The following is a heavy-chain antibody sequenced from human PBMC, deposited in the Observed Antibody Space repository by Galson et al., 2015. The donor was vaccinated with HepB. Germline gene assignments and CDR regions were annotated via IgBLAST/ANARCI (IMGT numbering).Heavy chain of an antibody. J-gene: IGHJ4*02. CDR3: IRMADLSGYSSS. CDR2: IRSKASNYAT. V-gene: IGHV3-73*01. Sequence: SLRLSCAASGFTFSGSAIHWVRQTSGKGLEWVGRIRSKASNYATAYSASVKGRFTIFRDDSKNTAYLHMKSLETEDTAVYYCIRMADLSGYSSSWGQGTPVTASS. CDR1: GFTFSGSA. D-gene: IGHD6-13*01.